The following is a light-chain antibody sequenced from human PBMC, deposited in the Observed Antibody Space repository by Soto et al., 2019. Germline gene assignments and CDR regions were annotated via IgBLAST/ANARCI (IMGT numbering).Light chain of an antibody. V-gene: IGLV2-23*01. CDR3: CSYACSDTFYV. CDR2: ENS. Sequence: QPVLTQPASVSGFSGLSITISCTGTSSDVGSYNLVSWYQQHPGKAPKLVIYENSKWPSGISHRFSGSKFGNTASLTISGLQAEDEADYYCCSYACSDTFYVFGTGTKVTVL. CDR1: SSDVGSYNL. J-gene: IGLJ1*01.